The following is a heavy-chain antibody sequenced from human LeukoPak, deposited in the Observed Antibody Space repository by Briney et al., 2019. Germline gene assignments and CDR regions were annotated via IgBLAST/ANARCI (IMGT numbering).Heavy chain of an antibody. CDR2: ISSSSSYI. V-gene: IGHV3-21*01. D-gene: IGHD2-2*01. CDR1: GFTFSSYS. J-gene: IGHJ3*02. Sequence: PGGSLRLSCAASGFTFSSYSMNWVRQAPGKGLEWVSSISSSSSYIYYADSVKGRFTISRDNAKNSLYLQMNSLRAEDTAVYYCARGAYCSSTSCPKAFDIWGQGTMVTVSS. CDR3: ARGAYCSSTSCPKAFDI.